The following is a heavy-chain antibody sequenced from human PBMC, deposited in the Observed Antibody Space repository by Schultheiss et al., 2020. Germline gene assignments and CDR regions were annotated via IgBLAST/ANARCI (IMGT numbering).Heavy chain of an antibody. V-gene: IGHV4-34*01. CDR1: GGSFSGYY. Sequence: SETLSLTCAVYGGSFSGYYWSWIRQPPGKGLEWIGEINHSGSTNYNPSLKSRVTMSVDTSKNQFSLKLSSVTAADTAVYYCASVQFLEWYYFDYWGQGTLVTVSS. CDR2: INHSGST. D-gene: IGHD3-3*01. J-gene: IGHJ4*02. CDR3: ASVQFLEWYYFDY.